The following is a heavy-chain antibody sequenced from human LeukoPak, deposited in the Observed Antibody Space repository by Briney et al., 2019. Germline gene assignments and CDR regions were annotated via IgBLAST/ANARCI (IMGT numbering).Heavy chain of an antibody. CDR3: ARHKQWLGAFGI. CDR1: GGSISDYY. V-gene: IGHV4-59*08. D-gene: IGHD6-19*01. CDR2: IYYSGST. Sequence: SETLSLTCSVSGGSISDYYWSWIRQPPGKGLEWIGYIYYSGSTTYNPSLKSRVTISLDTSKNQFSLKLTSVTAADTAVYFCARHKQWLGAFGIWGQGTMVTVS. J-gene: IGHJ3*02.